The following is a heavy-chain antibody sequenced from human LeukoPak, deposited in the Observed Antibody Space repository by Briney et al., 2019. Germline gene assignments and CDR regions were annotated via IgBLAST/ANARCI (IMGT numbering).Heavy chain of an antibody. D-gene: IGHD2-21*01. CDR2: SRNKVNSYTT. CDR1: GFIFSDHY. Sequence: PEGSLRLSCAASGFIFSDHYMDWVRQAPGKGLEWVGRSRNKVNSYTTEYAASVKGRFSISRDASKNSLYLQMNSLKTEDTAVYYCVRVAGESHFDYWGQGTLVTVSS. V-gene: IGHV3-72*01. CDR3: VRVAGESHFDY. J-gene: IGHJ4*02.